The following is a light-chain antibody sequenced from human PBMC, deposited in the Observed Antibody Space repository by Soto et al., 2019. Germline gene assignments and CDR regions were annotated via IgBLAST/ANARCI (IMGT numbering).Light chain of an antibody. CDR1: SSSIGSNT. CDR2: SNN. J-gene: IGLJ2*01. Sequence: QAVVTQPPSASGTPGQRVTISCSGSSSSIGSNTVNWYQQLPGTAPKLLIYSNNQRPSGVPDRFSGSKSGTSASLAISGLQSEDEADYYCAAWDDSLNGLVVFGGGTKVTVL. V-gene: IGLV1-44*01. CDR3: AAWDDSLNGLVV.